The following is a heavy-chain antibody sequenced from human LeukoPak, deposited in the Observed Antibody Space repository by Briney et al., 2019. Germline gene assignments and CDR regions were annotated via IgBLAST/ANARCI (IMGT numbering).Heavy chain of an antibody. D-gene: IGHD3-10*01. Sequence: ASVTVSCKASGYTFTDYYMHWVRQAPGQGLEWMGWINPNSGGTNYAQKFQGRVTMTRDTSITTAYMELSSLRSDDTAMYYCARDRGRISDYYGSGRSLHYYMDVWGRGTTVTVSS. CDR3: ARDRGRISDYYGSGRSLHYYMDV. J-gene: IGHJ6*03. CDR2: INPNSGGT. V-gene: IGHV1-2*02. CDR1: GYTFTDYY.